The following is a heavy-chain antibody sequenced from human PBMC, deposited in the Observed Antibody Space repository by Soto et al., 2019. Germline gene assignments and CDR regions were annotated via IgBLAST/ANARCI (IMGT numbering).Heavy chain of an antibody. D-gene: IGHD3-9*01. J-gene: IGHJ4*02. Sequence: ASVKVSCKASGYTFTSYAMHWVRQAPGQRLEWMGWINAGNGNTKYSQKFQGRVTITRDTSASTAYMELSSLRSEDTAVYYCARDFSKYQPSTGYYQSPYGYWGQGTLVTVSS. CDR1: GYTFTSYA. CDR2: INAGNGNT. CDR3: ARDFSKYQPSTGYYQSPYGY. V-gene: IGHV1-3*01.